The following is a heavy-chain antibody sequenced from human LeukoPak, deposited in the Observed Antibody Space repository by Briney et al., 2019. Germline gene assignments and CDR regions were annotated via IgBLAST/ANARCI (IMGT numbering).Heavy chain of an antibody. CDR2: FYTSGGT. J-gene: IGHJ3*02. CDR3: ARGISSGWFYDAFDI. Sequence: SQTLSLTCTVSGGSISSGSYYWSWIRQPAGKGLVWIGRFYTSGGTNYNPSLKSRVTILVDTSKNQFSLKLSSVTAADTAVYYCARGISSGWFYDAFDIWGQGTMVTVSS. CDR1: GGSISSGSYY. D-gene: IGHD6-19*01. V-gene: IGHV4-61*02.